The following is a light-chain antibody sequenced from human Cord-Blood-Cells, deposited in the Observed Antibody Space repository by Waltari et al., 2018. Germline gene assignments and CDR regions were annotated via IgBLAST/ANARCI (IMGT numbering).Light chain of an antibody. J-gene: IGLJ2*01. CDR3: AAWDDSLNGVV. CDR2: SNN. CDR1: SSNIGSNT. Sequence: QSVLTQPPSASGTPGQRVTISCSGSSSNIGSNTVNWYQQLPGTAPRLLIYSNNQHPSWGPDRFSGSKSGTSASLAISGLQSEDEADYYCAAWDDSLNGVVFGVGTKLTVL. V-gene: IGLV1-44*01.